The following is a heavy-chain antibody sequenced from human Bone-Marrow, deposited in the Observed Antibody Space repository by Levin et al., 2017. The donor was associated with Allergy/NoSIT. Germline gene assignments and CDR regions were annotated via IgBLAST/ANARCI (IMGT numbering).Heavy chain of an antibody. V-gene: IGHV4-39*01. CDR2: FYYSVSP. J-gene: IGHJ3*02. D-gene: IGHD3-16*01. CDR1: GVSISRTTHY. Sequence: PSETLSLTCTVSGVSISRTTHYWGWIRQSPGKGLEWIGSFYYSVSPYYNPSLKSRVTISVDTSKNQFSLKVNSVTAADTAVYSCARQQSGLYEPFDIWGQGTMVTVSS. CDR3: ARQQSGLYEPFDI.